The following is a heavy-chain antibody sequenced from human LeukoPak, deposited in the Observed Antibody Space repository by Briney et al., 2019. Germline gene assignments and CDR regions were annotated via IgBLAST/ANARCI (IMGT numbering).Heavy chain of an antibody. J-gene: IGHJ4*02. D-gene: IGHD5-24*01. V-gene: IGHV3-30-3*01. CDR3: ARGGGNRDGYNR. CDR2: ISYDGSNK. CDR1: GFTFSGYA. Sequence: GGSLRLSCAASGFTFSGYAMHWVRQAPGKGLEWVAVISYDGSNKYYADSVKGRFTISRDNSKNTLYLQMNSLRAEDTAVYYCARGGGNRDGYNRWGQGTLVTVSS.